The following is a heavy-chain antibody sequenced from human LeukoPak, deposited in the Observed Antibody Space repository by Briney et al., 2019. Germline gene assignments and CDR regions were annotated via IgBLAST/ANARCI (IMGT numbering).Heavy chain of an antibody. J-gene: IGHJ4*02. V-gene: IGHV3-74*01. CDR3: ARAADSSGYYDY. CDR1: GFTFSSYA. CDR2: INSDGSST. Sequence: GGSLRLSCAASGFTFSSYAMSWVRQAPGKGLVWVSRINSDGSSTSYADSVKGRFTISRDNAKNTLYLQMNSLRAEDTAVYYCARAADSSGYYDYWGQGTLVTVSS. D-gene: IGHD3-22*01.